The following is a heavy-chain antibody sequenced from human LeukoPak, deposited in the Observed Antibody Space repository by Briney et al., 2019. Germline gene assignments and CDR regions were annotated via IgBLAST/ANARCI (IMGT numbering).Heavy chain of an antibody. CDR1: GGSISSSSYY. CDR3: ARQDLAVADRFDY. Sequence: PSETLSLTRTVSGGSISSSSYYWGWIRQPPGKGLEWIGSIYYSGSTYYNPSLKSRVTISVDTSKNQFSLELSSVTAADTAVYYCARQDLAVADRFDYWGQGTLVTVSS. J-gene: IGHJ4*02. D-gene: IGHD6-19*01. CDR2: IYYSGST. V-gene: IGHV4-39*01.